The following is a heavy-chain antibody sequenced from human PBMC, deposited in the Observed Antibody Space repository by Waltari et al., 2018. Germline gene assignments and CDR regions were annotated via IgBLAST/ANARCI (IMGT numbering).Heavy chain of an antibody. D-gene: IGHD3-10*01. CDR3: ARAPDYGSPHNWFDP. Sequence: QVQLQESGPGLVKPSETLSLTCTVSGGSISSYYWSWIRQPPGKGLEWIGYIYYSGSTNYNPSLKSRVTISVDTSKNQFSLKLSSVTAADTAVYYCARAPDYGSPHNWFDPWGQGTLVTVSS. CDR1: GGSISSYY. CDR2: IYYSGST. V-gene: IGHV4-59*01. J-gene: IGHJ5*02.